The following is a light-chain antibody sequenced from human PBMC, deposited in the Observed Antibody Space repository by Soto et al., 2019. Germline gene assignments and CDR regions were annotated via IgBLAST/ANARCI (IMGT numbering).Light chain of an antibody. CDR2: LDSDGSH. CDR1: SGHSSYA. CDR3: QTWGTGIHVV. V-gene: IGLV4-69*01. Sequence: QLVLTQSPSASASLGASVKLTCTLSSGHSSYAIAWHQQQPEKGPRYLMKLDSDGSHTKGDAIPDRFSGSSSGAERYLTXXXXXXXXXXXXYCQTWGTGIHVVFGGGTKLTV. J-gene: IGLJ2*01.